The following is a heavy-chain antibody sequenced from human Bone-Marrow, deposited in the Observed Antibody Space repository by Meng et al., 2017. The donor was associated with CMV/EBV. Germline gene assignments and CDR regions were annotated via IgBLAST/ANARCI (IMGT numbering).Heavy chain of an antibody. CDR2: IKSKTDGGTT. D-gene: IGHD2-2*01. CDR1: GFTFSNAW. Sequence: GGSLRLSCAASGFTFSNAWMSWVRQAPGKGLEWVGRIKSKTDGGTTDYAAPVKGRFTISRDNSKNTLYLQMNSLKTEDTAVYYCTTESSYCSSTSCKYYYYGMDVWGQGTTVTGSS. CDR3: TTESSYCSSTSCKYYYYGMDV. J-gene: IGHJ6*01. V-gene: IGHV3-15*01.